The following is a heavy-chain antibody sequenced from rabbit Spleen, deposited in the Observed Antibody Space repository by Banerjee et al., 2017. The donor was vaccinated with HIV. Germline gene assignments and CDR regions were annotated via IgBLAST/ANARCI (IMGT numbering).Heavy chain of an antibody. CDR1: RFDFNTYS. D-gene: IGHD6-1*01. CDR2: IVPIFGVT. Sequence: QELVESGGGLVQPGGSLKLSCKASRFDFNTYSMSWVRQAPGKGLEWIGYIVPIFGVTSYANWVNGRFTISSHNAQNSLYLQLNRLTAADTATYFCVREAGYGGYGDGNWGGPGTLVTVS. CDR3: VREAGYGGYGDGNW. J-gene: IGHJ4*01. V-gene: IGHV1S7*01.